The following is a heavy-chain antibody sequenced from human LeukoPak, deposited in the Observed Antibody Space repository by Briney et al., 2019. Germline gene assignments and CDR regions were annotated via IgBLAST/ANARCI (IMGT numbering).Heavy chain of an antibody. CDR2: INEDGSEE. V-gene: IGHV3-7*01. CDR1: GFIFSNYW. D-gene: IGHD3-16*01. CDR3: ARGGGSGYFDL. Sequence: GGSLRLSYEASGFIFSNYWMSWVRQAPGKGPEWRTNINEDGSEEYYADSVMGRFTISRDNGRFTISRDNAKSSLYLQMNSLRAEDTAVYYCARGGGSGYFDLWGRGTLVTVSS. J-gene: IGHJ2*01.